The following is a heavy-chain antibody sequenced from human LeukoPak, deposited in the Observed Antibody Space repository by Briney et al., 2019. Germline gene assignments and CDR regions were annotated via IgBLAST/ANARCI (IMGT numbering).Heavy chain of an antibody. V-gene: IGHV3-53*01. D-gene: IGHD3-22*01. J-gene: IGHJ4*02. CDR1: GFTVSSNY. CDR2: IYGGGKT. CDR3: AKGHDSSGYSQTFFDY. Sequence: GGSLRLSCAASGFTVSSNYMNWVRQAPGKGLEWVSVIYGGGKTYYADSVKGRFTLSRDNSKNTLYLQMNSLRAEDTAVYYCAKGHDSSGYSQTFFDYWGQGTLVTVSS.